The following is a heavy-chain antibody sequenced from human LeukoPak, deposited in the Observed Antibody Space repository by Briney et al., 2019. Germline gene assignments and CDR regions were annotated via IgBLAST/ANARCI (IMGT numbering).Heavy chain of an antibody. J-gene: IGHJ4*02. CDR3: AKIDRQYCSRTGCSTFDY. D-gene: IGHD2-2*01. CDR2: IYPGDSDT. Sequence: GESLKISCKGSGYSFTSYWIGWVRQMPGKGLEWMGIIYPGDSDTRYSPSFQGQVTISADKSISTAYLQWNSLKASDTAMYYCAKIDRQYCSRTGCSTFDYWGQGTLVAVSS. V-gene: IGHV5-51*01. CDR1: GYSFTSYW.